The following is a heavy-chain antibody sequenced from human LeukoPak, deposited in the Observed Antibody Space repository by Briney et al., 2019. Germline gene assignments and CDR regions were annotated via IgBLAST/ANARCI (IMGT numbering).Heavy chain of an antibody. V-gene: IGHV4-59*08. CDR2: IYYSGST. CDR1: GGSISSYY. D-gene: IGHD3-9*01. Sequence: SETLSLTCTVSGGSISSYYWSWIRQPPGKGLERIGYIYYSGSTNYNTSLKSRVTISVDTSKNQFSLKLSSVTAADTAVYYCARHSPPSLYYDILTGYYPDYYGMDVWGQGTTVTVSS. CDR3: ARHSPPSLYYDILTGYYPDYYGMDV. J-gene: IGHJ6*02.